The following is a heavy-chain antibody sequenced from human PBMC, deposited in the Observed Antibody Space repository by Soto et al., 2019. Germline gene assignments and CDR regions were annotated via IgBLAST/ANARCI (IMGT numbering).Heavy chain of an antibody. CDR1: GYAFTSYG. D-gene: IGHD6-13*01. Sequence: ASVKVSCKASGYAFTSYGISWVRQAPGQGLEWMGWISAYNGNTNYAQKLQGRVTMTTDTPTSTAYMELRSLRSDDTAVYYCARDDLVAAAGIIDYWGQATLVTVSS. CDR2: ISAYNGNT. CDR3: ARDDLVAAAGIIDY. J-gene: IGHJ4*02. V-gene: IGHV1-18*01.